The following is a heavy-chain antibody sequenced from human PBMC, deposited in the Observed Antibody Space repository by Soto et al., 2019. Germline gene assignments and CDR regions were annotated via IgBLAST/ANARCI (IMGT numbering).Heavy chain of an antibody. CDR1: GYTLTELS. V-gene: IGHV1-24*01. CDR3: ATVWHVTGTTWYYYGMDV. Sequence: VASVKVSCKVSGYTLTELSMHWVRQAPGKGLEWMGGFDPEDGETIYAQKFQGRVTMTEDTSTDTAYMELSSLRSEDTAVYYCATVWHVTGTTWYYYGMDVWGQGTTVTVSS. J-gene: IGHJ6*02. CDR2: FDPEDGET. D-gene: IGHD1-7*01.